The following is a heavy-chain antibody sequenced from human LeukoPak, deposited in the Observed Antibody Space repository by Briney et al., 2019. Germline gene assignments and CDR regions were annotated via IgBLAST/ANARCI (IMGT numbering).Heavy chain of an antibody. CDR1: GFTFSSYAM. CDR3: ARAEVVGAHLRSGYFQH. V-gene: IGHV4-4*02. D-gene: IGHD1-26*01. J-gene: IGHJ1*01. CDR2: IYHSGST. Sequence: GSLRLSCAASGFTFSSYAMSWVRQPPGKGLEWIGEIYHSGSTNYNPSLKSRVTISVDKSKNQFSLNVSSVTAADTAVYYCARAEVVGAHLRSGYFQHWGQGTLVIVSS.